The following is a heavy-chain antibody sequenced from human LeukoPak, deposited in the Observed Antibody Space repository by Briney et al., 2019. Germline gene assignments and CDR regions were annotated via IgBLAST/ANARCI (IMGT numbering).Heavy chain of an antibody. J-gene: IGHJ5*02. Sequence: ASVNVSCKASGYTFTSYAMNWVRQAPGQGLEWMGWINTNTGNPTYAQGFTGRFVFSLDTSVSTAYLQISSLKAEDTAVYYCARLTYGDYGRWFDPWGQGTLVTVSS. V-gene: IGHV7-4-1*02. CDR2: INTNTGNP. D-gene: IGHD4-17*01. CDR1: GYTFTSYA. CDR3: ARLTYGDYGRWFDP.